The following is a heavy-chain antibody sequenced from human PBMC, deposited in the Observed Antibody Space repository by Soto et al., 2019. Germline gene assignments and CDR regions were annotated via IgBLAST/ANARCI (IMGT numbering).Heavy chain of an antibody. V-gene: IGHV3-23*01. Sequence: LRLSCAASGFTFNTYAMNWVRQAPGKGLEWVSAISADGAGTYYADSVKGRFTISRDNSKNTLSLQMNSLRAEDTAIFYCARISSSSCTDYWGQGTLVTVSS. CDR2: ISADGAGT. D-gene: IGHD6-13*01. CDR3: ARISSSSCTDY. J-gene: IGHJ4*02. CDR1: GFTFNTYA.